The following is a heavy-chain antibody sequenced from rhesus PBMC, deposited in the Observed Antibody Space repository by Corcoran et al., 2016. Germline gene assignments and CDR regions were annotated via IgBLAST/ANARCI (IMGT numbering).Heavy chain of an antibody. CDR3: ARGDSGTWIPFDY. D-gene: IGHD6-25*01. CDR2: IYGSSGST. J-gene: IGHJ4*01. V-gene: IGHV4-147*01. CDR1: GYSISSNY. Sequence: QVQLQESGPGLVKPSETLSLTCAVSGYSISSNYWSWIRQPPGKGLEWIGYIYGSSGSTYYNPSLKGRFTISTDTYKNQFSLKLSSVTGADTAVYYCARGDSGTWIPFDYWGQGVLVTVSS.